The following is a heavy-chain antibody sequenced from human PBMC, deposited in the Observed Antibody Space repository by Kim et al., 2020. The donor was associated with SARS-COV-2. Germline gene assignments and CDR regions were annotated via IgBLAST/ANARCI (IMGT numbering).Heavy chain of an antibody. Sequence: SETLSLTCTVSGGSISSYYWSWIRQPPGKGLEWIGYIYYSGSTNYNPSLKSRVTISVDTSKNQFSLKLSSVTAADTAVYYCARQTRRIVGSHDAFDIWGQGTMVTVSS. J-gene: IGHJ3*02. CDR2: IYYSGST. CDR3: ARQTRRIVGSHDAFDI. V-gene: IGHV4-59*08. D-gene: IGHD1-26*01. CDR1: GGSISSYY.